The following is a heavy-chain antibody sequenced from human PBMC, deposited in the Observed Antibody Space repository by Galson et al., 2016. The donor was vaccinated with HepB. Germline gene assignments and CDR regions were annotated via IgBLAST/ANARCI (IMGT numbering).Heavy chain of an antibody. CDR2: ISNSRGRT. Sequence: SLRLSCAASGFSFSRYAMNWVRQAPGKGLEWVSHISNSRGRTYYTDSVKGRSTISRDNSKNTLLLQMNSLRAEDTAVYYCAKAHGYCGGDCYPSFDYWGQGTLVTVSS. CDR3: AKAHGYCGGDCYPSFDY. CDR1: GFSFSRYA. J-gene: IGHJ4*02. V-gene: IGHV3-23*01. D-gene: IGHD2-21*02.